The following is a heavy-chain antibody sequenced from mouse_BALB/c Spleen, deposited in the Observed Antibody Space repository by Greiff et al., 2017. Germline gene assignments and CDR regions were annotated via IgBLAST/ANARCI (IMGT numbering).Heavy chain of an antibody. CDR2: ISSGSSTI. J-gene: IGHJ4*01. Sequence: DVHLVESGGGLVQPGGSRKLSCAASGFTFSSFGMHWVRQAPEKGLEWVAYISSGSSTIYYADTVKGRFTISRDNPKNTLFLQMTSLRSEDTAMYYCARRRGNYYAMDYWGQGTSVTVSS. D-gene: IGHD2-1*01. CDR1: GFTFSSFG. CDR3: ARRRGNYYAMDY. V-gene: IGHV5-17*02.